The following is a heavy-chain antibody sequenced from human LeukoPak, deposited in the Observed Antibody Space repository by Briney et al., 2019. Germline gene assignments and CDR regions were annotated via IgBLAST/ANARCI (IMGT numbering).Heavy chain of an antibody. V-gene: IGHV1-69*13. CDR3: ARAPHRYCSGGRCYNWFDP. CDR2: IIPIFGTA. Sequence: ASVKVSCKASGGTFSSYAISWVRQAPGQGLEWMGGIIPIFGTANYAQKFQGRVTITADESTSTAYMELSSLRSEDTAVYYCARAPHRYCSGGRCYNWFDPWGQGTLVTVSS. CDR1: GGTFSSYA. J-gene: IGHJ5*02. D-gene: IGHD2-15*01.